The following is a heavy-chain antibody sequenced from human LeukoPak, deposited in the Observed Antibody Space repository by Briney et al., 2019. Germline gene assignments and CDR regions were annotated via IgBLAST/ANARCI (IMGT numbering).Heavy chain of an antibody. V-gene: IGHV4-39*07. CDR1: GGSISSGSYY. D-gene: IGHD3-10*01. J-gene: IGHJ6*02. Sequence: PSETLSLTCTVSGGSISSGSYYWGWIRQPPGKGLEWIGSIYYSGSTYYNPSLKSRVTISVDTSKNQFSLKLSSVTAADTAVYYCASSPRPSDYYYYGMDVWGQGTTVTVSS. CDR3: ASSPRPSDYYYYGMDV. CDR2: IYYSGST.